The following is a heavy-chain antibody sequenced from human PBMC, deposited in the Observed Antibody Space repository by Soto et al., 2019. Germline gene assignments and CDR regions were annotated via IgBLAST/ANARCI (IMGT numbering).Heavy chain of an antibody. V-gene: IGHV1-69*01. D-gene: IGHD2-15*01. CDR1: GGSFSDFT. CDR3: ARGAIVAVPAALSSYHDYTNYRFDS. Sequence: QVQLAQSGAEMTKPGSSVKVSCRASGGSFSDFTFSWVRQAPGQGLEWMGGIIPMFDATKYAQRLQDRVTTTADESTNTVYLALNSLTSEDTAIYYCARGAIVAVPAALSSYHDYTNYRFDSWGQGTLVTVSS. J-gene: IGHJ4*02. CDR2: IIPMFDAT.